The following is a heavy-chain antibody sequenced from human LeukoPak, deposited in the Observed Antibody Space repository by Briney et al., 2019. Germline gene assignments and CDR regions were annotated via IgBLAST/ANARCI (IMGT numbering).Heavy chain of an antibody. CDR2: ISPTGAST. Sequence: PGGSLRLSCAASTFTFSRYAMAWVRQAPGKGLEWVSAISPTGASTYYADSVKGRFTISRDNSKNTLSLEMNSLRAEDTAVYYCAKVGRYFEWLSTYYFDYWGPGTRVTVSS. CDR3: AKVGRYFEWLSTYYFDY. V-gene: IGHV3-23*01. CDR1: TFTFSRYA. D-gene: IGHD3-9*01. J-gene: IGHJ4*02.